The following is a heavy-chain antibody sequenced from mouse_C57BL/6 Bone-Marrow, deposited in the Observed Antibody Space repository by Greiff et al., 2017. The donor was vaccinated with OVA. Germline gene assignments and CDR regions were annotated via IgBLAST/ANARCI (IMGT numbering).Heavy chain of an antibody. CDR3: ASGDYGSSYWYFDV. Sequence: VQLQQSGAELVKPGASVKISCKASGYAFSSYWMNWVKQRPGKGLEWIGQIYPGDGDTNYNGKFKGKATLTADKSSSTAYMQLSSLTSEDSAVYFCASGDYGSSYWYFDVWGTGTTVTVSS. D-gene: IGHD1-1*01. V-gene: IGHV1-80*01. J-gene: IGHJ1*03. CDR2: IYPGDGDT. CDR1: GYAFSSYW.